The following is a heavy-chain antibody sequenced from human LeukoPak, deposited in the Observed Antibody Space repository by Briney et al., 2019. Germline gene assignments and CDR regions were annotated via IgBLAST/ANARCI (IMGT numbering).Heavy chain of an antibody. CDR1: GFTFSSYS. CDR3: ARVDDFWSGYWD. V-gene: IGHV3-21*01. D-gene: IGHD3-3*01. CDR2: ISSSSSYI. Sequence: GGSLRLSCAASGFTFSSYSMNWVRQAPGKGLEWVSSISSSSSYIYYADSVKGRFTVSRDNAKNSLYLQMNSLRAEDTAVYYCARVDDFWSGYWDWGQGTLVTVSS. J-gene: IGHJ4*02.